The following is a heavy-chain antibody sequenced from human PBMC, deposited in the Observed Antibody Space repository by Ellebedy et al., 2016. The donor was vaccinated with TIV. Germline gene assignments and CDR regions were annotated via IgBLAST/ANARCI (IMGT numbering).Heavy chain of an antibody. CDR1: GFTFSGYW. Sequence: GESLKISCAASGFTFSGYWMSWVRQAPGKGLEWVANIKEDGCEAYYVDSVQGRFTISRDNAKNSLYLQMSNLRAEDTAVFYCARAGGRHSTGSVFYWGQGTRVTVST. CDR2: IKEDGCEA. V-gene: IGHV3-7*03. D-gene: IGHD2-2*01. J-gene: IGHJ4*02. CDR3: ARAGGRHSTGSVFY.